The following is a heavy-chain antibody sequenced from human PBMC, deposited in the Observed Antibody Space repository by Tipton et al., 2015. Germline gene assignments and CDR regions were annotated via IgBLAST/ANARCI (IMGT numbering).Heavy chain of an antibody. D-gene: IGHD3-22*01. J-gene: IGHJ4*02. CDR1: DSSVSSGSFY. Sequence: TLSLTCTVSDSSVSSGSFYWSWVRQPPGKGLEWIGYIYYSGSTNYNPSLKSRVTISVDTSKNQFSLRLTSVTAADTAVYYCAREVWYYDSSGYDYWGQGTLVTVSS. V-gene: IGHV4-61*01. CDR2: IYYSGST. CDR3: AREVWYYDSSGYDY.